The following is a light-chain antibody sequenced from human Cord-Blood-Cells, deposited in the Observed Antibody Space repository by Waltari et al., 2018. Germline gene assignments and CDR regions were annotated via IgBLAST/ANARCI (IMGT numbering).Light chain of an antibody. CDR3: QQYNSYPKYT. CDR2: KAS. Sequence: DIQMTQSPSTLSASVGDRVTITCRASQSISSWLAWYQQKPGEAPKLLIYKASSLESGVPSRFSGSGSGTEFTLTISSLQPDDFATYYCQQYNSYPKYTFGQGTKLEIK. CDR1: QSISSW. V-gene: IGKV1-5*03. J-gene: IGKJ2*01.